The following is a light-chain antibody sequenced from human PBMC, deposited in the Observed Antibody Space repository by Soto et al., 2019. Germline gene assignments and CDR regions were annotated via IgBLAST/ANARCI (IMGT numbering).Light chain of an antibody. J-gene: IGKJ2*01. Sequence: EIVMTQSPATLSVSPGERANIYCRASQSVSSNLTWYQQKPGQAPRLLIYGASTRATGIPARFSGSGSGTEFTLTISSLQSEDFAVYYCQQYNNWPYTVGQGTKVDIK. CDR1: QSVSSN. CDR3: QQYNNWPYT. CDR2: GAS. V-gene: IGKV3-15*01.